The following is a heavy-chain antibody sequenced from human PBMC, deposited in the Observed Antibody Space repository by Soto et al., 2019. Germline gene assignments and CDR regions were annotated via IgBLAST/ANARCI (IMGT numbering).Heavy chain of an antibody. Sequence: QVQLVESGGGVVQPGRSLRLSCAASGFTFSSYGMHWVRQAPGKGLEWVAVISYDGSNKYYADSVKGRFTISRDNSKNTLYLQMNSLRAEDTAVYYCAKSLLEWLHSAPGNDYWGQGTLVTVSS. CDR2: ISYDGSNK. CDR1: GFTFSSYG. D-gene: IGHD3-3*01. J-gene: IGHJ4*02. CDR3: AKSLLEWLHSAPGNDY. V-gene: IGHV3-30*18.